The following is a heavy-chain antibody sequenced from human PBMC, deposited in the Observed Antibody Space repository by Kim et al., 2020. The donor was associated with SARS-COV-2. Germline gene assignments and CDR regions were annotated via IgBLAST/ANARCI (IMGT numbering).Heavy chain of an antibody. CDR1: GFTFSSYA. CDR2: ISGSGGST. D-gene: IGHD4-17*01. J-gene: IGHJ6*02. Sequence: GGSLRLSCAASGFTFSSYAMSWVRQAPGKGLEWVSAISGSGGSTYYADSVKGRFTISRDNSKNTLYLQMNSLRAEDTAVYYCAKDSLVTTTNYYYYYGMDGGGRGTTVTGSS. V-gene: IGHV3-23*01. CDR3: AKDSLVTTTNYYYYYGMDG.